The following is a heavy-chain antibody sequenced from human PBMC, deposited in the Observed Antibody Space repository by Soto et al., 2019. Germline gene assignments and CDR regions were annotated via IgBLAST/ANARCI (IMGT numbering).Heavy chain of an antibody. CDR3: ARDRHCSGGSCSRSSQWLATHYYYYYYGMDV. CDR1: GGTFSSYA. D-gene: IGHD2-15*01. V-gene: IGHV1-69*13. CDR2: IIPIFGTA. J-gene: IGHJ6*02. Sequence: SVKFYCKASGGTFSSYAISWVRQAPGQGLEWMGGIIPIFGTANYAQKFQGRVTITADESTSTAYMELSSLRSEDTAVYYCARDRHCSGGSCSRSSQWLATHYYYYYYGMDVWGQGTTVTVSS.